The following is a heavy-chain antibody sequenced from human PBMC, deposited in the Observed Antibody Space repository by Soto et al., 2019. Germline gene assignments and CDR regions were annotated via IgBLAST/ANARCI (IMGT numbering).Heavy chain of an antibody. Sequence: EVQLLESGGGLVQPGGSLRLSCAASGFTISSSAMSWVRQAPGKGLEWVSAISGTGNSTYYADSVKGRFTISRDESKNTLYLQMSSLRAEDTALYYCAKRGDSTSWYWFDPWGQGTLVTVSS. CDR2: ISGTGNST. D-gene: IGHD6-13*01. J-gene: IGHJ5*02. CDR1: GFTISSSA. V-gene: IGHV3-23*01. CDR3: AKRGDSTSWYWFDP.